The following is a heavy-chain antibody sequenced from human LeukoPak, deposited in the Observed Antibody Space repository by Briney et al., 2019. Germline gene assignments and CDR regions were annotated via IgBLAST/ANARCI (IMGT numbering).Heavy chain of an antibody. D-gene: IGHD1-1*01. J-gene: IGHJ1*01. CDR2: IYNNSGTT. Sequence: SGTLSLTCAVSGVSITGFYWSWIRQPPGKGLEWIGKIYNNSGTTNYNPSLKSRFPISGDTAKNQFSLKLSSVTAADTAMYYFAQKAPDAPGYAQRWGQGTLVTASS. V-gene: IGHV4-59*12. CDR1: GVSITGFY. CDR3: AQKAPDAPGYAQR.